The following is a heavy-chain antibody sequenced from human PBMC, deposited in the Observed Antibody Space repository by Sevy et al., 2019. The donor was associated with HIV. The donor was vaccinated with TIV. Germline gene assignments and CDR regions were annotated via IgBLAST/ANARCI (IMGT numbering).Heavy chain of an antibody. J-gene: IGHJ4*02. CDR3: ARARYNYGSFYFDY. D-gene: IGHD5-18*01. CDR1: GFTFSDSY. Sequence: GGSLRLSCAASGFTFSDSYMIWFRQAPGKGLEWVSYISSGGTIIYYADSVKGRFTISRDNAKNSLYLQMNSLRAEDTAVYYCARARYNYGSFYFDYWGQGTLVTVSS. CDR2: ISSGGTII. V-gene: IGHV3-11*01.